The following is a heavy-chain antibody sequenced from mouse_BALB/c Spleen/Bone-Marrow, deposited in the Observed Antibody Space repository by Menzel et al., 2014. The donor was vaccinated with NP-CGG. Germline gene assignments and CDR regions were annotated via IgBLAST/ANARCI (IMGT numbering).Heavy chain of an antibody. CDR3: ASLHYYGFFAY. D-gene: IGHD1-2*01. V-gene: IGHV4-1*02. CDR1: GFDFSRYW. Sequence: EVNLVESGGGLVQPGGSLKLSCAASGFDFSRYWMSWVRQAPGKGLEWIGEINPDSSTINYTPSLKDKFIISRDYAKNTLYLQMSKVRSEDTALYYCASLHYYGFFAYWGQGTLVTVSA. J-gene: IGHJ3*01. CDR2: INPDSSTI.